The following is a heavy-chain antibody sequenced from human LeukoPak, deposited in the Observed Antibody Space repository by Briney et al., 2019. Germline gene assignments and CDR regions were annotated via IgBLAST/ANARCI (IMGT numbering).Heavy chain of an antibody. Sequence: KPSETLSLTCAVYGGSFSGYYWSWIRQPPRKGLEWIGEINHSGSTNYNPSLKSRVTISVDTSKNQFSLKLSSVTAADTAVYYCARGVPKPYIAAAGALGYWGQGTLVTVSS. CDR1: GGSFSGYY. D-gene: IGHD6-13*01. CDR2: INHSGST. CDR3: ARGVPKPYIAAAGALGY. V-gene: IGHV4-34*01. J-gene: IGHJ4*02.